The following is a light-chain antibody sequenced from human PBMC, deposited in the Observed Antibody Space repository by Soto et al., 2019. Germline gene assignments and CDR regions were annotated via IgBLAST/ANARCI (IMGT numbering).Light chain of an antibody. V-gene: IGKV1-27*01. CDR1: QDISNY. J-gene: IGKJ1*01. CDR2: GVS. CDR3: QKYNRVPWT. Sequence: DIQMTQSPSSLSASVGDRVTITCRASQDISNYLAWYQQKPGRVPKLLIYGVSTLQSGGPSRFSGSGSGTDFTLTISSLQPEDFATYYCQKYNRVPWTFGQGTKVDIK.